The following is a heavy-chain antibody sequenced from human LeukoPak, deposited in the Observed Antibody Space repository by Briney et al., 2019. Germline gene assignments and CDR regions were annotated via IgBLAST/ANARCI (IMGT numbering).Heavy chain of an antibody. Sequence: PSETLSLTCTVSGVSISSYYWSWIRQPAGEGLEWVGRIYTRGNTNYNPSLKSRVTMLVDTSKNLFSLKLSSVTAADTAVYFCAGGWGATNFAYWGQGTLVTVSS. CDR2: IYTRGNT. CDR1: GVSISSYY. CDR3: AGGWGATNFAY. J-gene: IGHJ4*02. D-gene: IGHD1-26*01. V-gene: IGHV4-4*07.